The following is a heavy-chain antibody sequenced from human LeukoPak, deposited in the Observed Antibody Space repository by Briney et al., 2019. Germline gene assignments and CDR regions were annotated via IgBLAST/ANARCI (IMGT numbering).Heavy chain of an antibody. CDR3: ARPQSSVVTGYYYYGMDV. D-gene: IGHD4-23*01. J-gene: IGHJ6*02. Sequence: SVKVSCKVSGGTFSSYAISRVRQAPGQGLEWMGRIIPILGIANYAQKFQGRVTITADKSTSTAYMELSSLRSEDTAVYYCARPQSSVVTGYYYYGMDVWGQGTTVTVSS. CDR1: GGTFSSYA. V-gene: IGHV1-69*04. CDR2: IIPILGIA.